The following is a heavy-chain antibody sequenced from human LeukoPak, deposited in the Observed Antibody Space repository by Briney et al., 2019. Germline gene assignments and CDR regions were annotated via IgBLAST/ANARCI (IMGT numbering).Heavy chain of an antibody. D-gene: IGHD2-2*01. CDR3: ARDPIVAVPGSSVMVGGFFDY. J-gene: IGHJ4*02. Sequence: GGSLRLSCAVSGITLRSYVMHWVRQAPGKGLEWVAAISSDGVYKYYGDSVNRRFTISRDNSKNTLFLQMNSLRGDDTAVYYCARDPIVAVPGSSVMVGGFFDYWGQGTLVTVSS. V-gene: IGHV3-30*03. CDR1: GITLRSYV. CDR2: ISSDGVYK.